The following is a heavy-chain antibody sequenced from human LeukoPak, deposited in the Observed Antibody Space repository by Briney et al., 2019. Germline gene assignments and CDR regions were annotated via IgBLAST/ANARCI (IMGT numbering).Heavy chain of an antibody. D-gene: IGHD2-2*01. CDR1: GGTFSSYA. V-gene: IGHV1-69*13. J-gene: IGHJ4*02. CDR3: AREWGDIVVVPAATPLQN. Sequence: SVKVSCKASGGTFSSYAISWVRQAPGQGLEWMGGIIPIFGTANYAQKFQGRVTITADESTSTAYMELSSLRSEDTAVYYCAREWGDIVVVPAATPLQNWGQGTLVTVSS. CDR2: IIPIFGTA.